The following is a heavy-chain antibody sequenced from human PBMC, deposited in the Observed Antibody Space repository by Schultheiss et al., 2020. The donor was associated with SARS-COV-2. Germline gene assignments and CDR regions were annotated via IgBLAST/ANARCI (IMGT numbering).Heavy chain of an antibody. D-gene: IGHD2-2*02. CDR3: AVYCSSTSCYNRDYGMDV. V-gene: IGHV4-34*01. Sequence: SETLSLTCAVYGGSFSGYYWSWIRQPPGKGLEWIGEINHSGSTNYNPSLKSRVTISVDTSKNQFSLKLSSVTAADTAVYYCAVYCSSTSCYNRDYGMDVWGQGTTVTVSS. J-gene: IGHJ6*02. CDR2: INHSGST. CDR1: GGSFSGYY.